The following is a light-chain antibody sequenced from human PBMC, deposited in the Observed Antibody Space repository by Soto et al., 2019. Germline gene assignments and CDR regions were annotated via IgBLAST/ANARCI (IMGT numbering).Light chain of an antibody. Sequence: QSVLTQPPSASGTPGQRVTISCSGSSSNIGGNTVSWYQQFPGTAPKLLIYTINQRPSGVPDRFSGSKSDTSASLAISALQSEDEAHYYCAAWDDSLNGHVFGTGTKLTVL. J-gene: IGLJ1*01. V-gene: IGLV1-44*01. CDR3: AAWDDSLNGHV. CDR1: SSNIGGNT. CDR2: TIN.